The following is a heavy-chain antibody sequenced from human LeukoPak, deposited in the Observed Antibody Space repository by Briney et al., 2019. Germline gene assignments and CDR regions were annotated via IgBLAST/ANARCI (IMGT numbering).Heavy chain of an antibody. J-gene: IGHJ4*02. Sequence: EGSLRLSRAASGFTFGSYAMSWVRQAPGEGLGWVSAISGSGGSTYYAYSVTGRFTISRDNSKNTLYLQMNSLRAEDTAVYYCTKDQWSGYYRHFDSWGQGTLVTVSS. V-gene: IGHV3-23*01. CDR1: GFTFGSYA. D-gene: IGHD3-3*01. CDR2: ISGSGGST. CDR3: TKDQWSGYYRHFDS.